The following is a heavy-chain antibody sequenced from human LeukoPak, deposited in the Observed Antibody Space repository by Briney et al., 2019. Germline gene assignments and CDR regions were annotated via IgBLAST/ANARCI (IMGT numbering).Heavy chain of an antibody. D-gene: IGHD1-1*01. CDR2: IYTSGST. Sequence: SETLSLTCTVSGGSISRYYWSWIRQPARKGLEWIRRIYTSGSTNYNPSLKSRVTMSVDTSKNQFSPKLSSVTAADTAVYYCARLQLELMQPNDNWFDPWGQGTLVTVSS. CDR3: ARLQLELMQPNDNWFDP. V-gene: IGHV4-4*07. J-gene: IGHJ5*02. CDR1: GGSISRYY.